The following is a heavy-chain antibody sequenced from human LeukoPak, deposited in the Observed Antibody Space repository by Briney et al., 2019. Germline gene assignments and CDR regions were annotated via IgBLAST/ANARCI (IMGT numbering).Heavy chain of an antibody. J-gene: IGHJ5*02. CDR1: GGSFSGYY. Sequence: SSETPSLTPAVSGGSFSGYYWSWIRQPPRKGLGWIGEVNHGEITNYTPSLKSRVTISVDTSKNQFSLKLTSVTAADTAVYYCAPRGSGQDWFDPWGQGTLVTVSS. D-gene: IGHD3-10*01. CDR2: VNHGEIT. V-gene: IGHV4-34*01. CDR3: APRGSGQDWFDP.